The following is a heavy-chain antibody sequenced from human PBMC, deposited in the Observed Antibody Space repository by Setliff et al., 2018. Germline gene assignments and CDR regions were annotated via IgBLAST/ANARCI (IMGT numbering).Heavy chain of an antibody. CDR2: IIPIFGKA. CDR3: ARDLTAGMGGPYNWFDP. Sequence: SVKVSCKASGGTFSRYAISWVRQAPGQGPEWMGGIIPIFGKANYAHKFQGRVTITADESTSTAYMELSSLRSEDTAMYYCARDLTAGMGGPYNWFDPWGQGTPVTVSS. D-gene: IGHD2-21*02. J-gene: IGHJ5*02. CDR1: GGTFSRYA. V-gene: IGHV1-69*13.